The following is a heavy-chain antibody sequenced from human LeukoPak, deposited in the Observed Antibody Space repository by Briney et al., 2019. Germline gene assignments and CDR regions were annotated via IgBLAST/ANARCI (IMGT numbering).Heavy chain of an antibody. D-gene: IGHD5-18*01. CDR1: GGSISSYY. V-gene: IGHV4-39*07. Sequence: PSETLSLTCTVSGGSISSYYWGWIRQPPGKGLEWIGSIYYSGSTYYNPSLKSRVTISVDTSKNQFSLKLSSVTAADTAVYYCARDYLDTAMPKGDYYYYMDVWGKGTTVTVSS. J-gene: IGHJ6*03. CDR2: IYYSGST. CDR3: ARDYLDTAMPKGDYYYYMDV.